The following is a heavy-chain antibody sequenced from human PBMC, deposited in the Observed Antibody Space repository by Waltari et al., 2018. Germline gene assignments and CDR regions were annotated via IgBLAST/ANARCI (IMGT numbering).Heavy chain of an antibody. D-gene: IGHD5-12*01. V-gene: IGHV4-39*01. CDR3: ARSSAGMPRWLGDY. CDR2: VDYSGPP. CDR1: GDSISSSNYY. Sequence: QLQLQESGPGLVKPSGTLSLSCSVSGDSISSSNYYWGWIRQPPGKGLEWNASVDYSGPPSYTPSLKSRVTISADTSRNQFYLRLTSVTATDTAVYYCARSSAGMPRWLGDYWGQGILVTVSS. J-gene: IGHJ4*02.